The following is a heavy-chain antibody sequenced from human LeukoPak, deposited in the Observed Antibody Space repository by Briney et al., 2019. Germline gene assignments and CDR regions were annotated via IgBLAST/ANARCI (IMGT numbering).Heavy chain of an antibody. V-gene: IGHV1-2*02. J-gene: IGHJ4*02. CDR1: GYTFTGYY. CDR2: INPNSGGT. D-gene: IGHD6-13*01. CDR3: ARSFTSYSSSWIDY. Sequence: ASVKVSCKASGYTFTGYYMHWVRQAPGQGLEWMGWINPNSGGTNYAQKFQGRVTMTRDTSISTAYMELSRLRSDDTAVYYCARSFTSYSSSWIDYWGQGTLVTVSS.